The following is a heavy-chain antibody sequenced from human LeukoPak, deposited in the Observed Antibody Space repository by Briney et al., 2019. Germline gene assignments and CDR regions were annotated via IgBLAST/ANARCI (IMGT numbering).Heavy chain of an antibody. J-gene: IGHJ4*02. CDR2: IYYSGST. V-gene: IGHV4-59*01. Sequence: PSETLSLTCTVSGGSISSYYWSWIRQPPGKGLEWIGYIYYSGSTNYNPSLKSRVTISVDTSKNQFSLKLSSVTAADTAVYYCARVMVRGVNPTYYFDYWGQGTLVTVSS. D-gene: IGHD3-10*01. CDR1: GGSISSYY. CDR3: ARVMVRGVNPTYYFDY.